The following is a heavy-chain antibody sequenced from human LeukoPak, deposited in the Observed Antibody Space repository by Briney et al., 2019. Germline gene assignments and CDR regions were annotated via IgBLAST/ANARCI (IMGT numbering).Heavy chain of an antibody. CDR2: IYTSGST. V-gene: IGHV4-4*09. Sequence: SETLSLTCTVSGGSISSYYWSWIRQPPGKGLEWIGYIYTSGSTNYNPSLKSRVTISVDTSKNQFSLKLSSMTAADTAVYHCARHLYYDFWSGYPDAFDIWGQGTMVTVSS. CDR3: ARHLYYDFWSGYPDAFDI. D-gene: IGHD3-3*01. CDR1: GGSISSYY. J-gene: IGHJ3*02.